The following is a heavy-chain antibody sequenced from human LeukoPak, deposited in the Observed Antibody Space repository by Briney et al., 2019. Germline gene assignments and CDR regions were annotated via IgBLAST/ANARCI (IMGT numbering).Heavy chain of an antibody. CDR1: GYTFTSYD. V-gene: IGHV1-8*01. CDR3: ARGRRIAARPNYYYYMDV. D-gene: IGHD6-6*01. CDR2: MNPNSGNT. J-gene: IGHJ6*03. Sequence: ASVKVSCKASGYTFTSYDINWVRQATGQGLEWMGWMNPNSGNTGYAQKFQGRVTMTRNTSISTAYMELSSLRSEDKAVYYCARGRRIAARPNYYYYMDVWGKGTTVTVSS.